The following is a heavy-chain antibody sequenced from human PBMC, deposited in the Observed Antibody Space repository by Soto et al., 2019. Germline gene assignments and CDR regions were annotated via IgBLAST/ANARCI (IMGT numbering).Heavy chain of an antibody. J-gene: IGHJ4*02. D-gene: IGHD5-12*01. CDR1: GYTFTSYA. CDR2: INAGNGNT. V-gene: IGHV1-3*01. CDR3: ARSRYGGYRSYDY. Sequence: QVQLVQSGAEVKKPGASVKVSCKASGYTFTSYAMHWVRQAPGQRLEWMGWINAGNGNTKYSQKFQGRVTITRDTSASTAYMELSSLSSEDTAVYYCARSRYGGYRSYDYWGQGTLVTVSS.